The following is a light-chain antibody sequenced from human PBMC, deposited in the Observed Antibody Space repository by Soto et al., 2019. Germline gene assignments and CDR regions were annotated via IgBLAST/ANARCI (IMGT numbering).Light chain of an antibody. CDR2: WAS. V-gene: IGKV4-1*01. Sequence: DIVMTQSPDSLAVSLGERATINCKSSQSVLYSSNNKNYLAWYQQKPGQPPKLIFYWASTRESGVPDRFSGSGSGTDFPLTISSLQAEDVAVYYCQQYYSTLFTLGPGTKGDS. J-gene: IGKJ3*01. CDR3: QQYYSTLFT. CDR1: QSVLYSSNNKNY.